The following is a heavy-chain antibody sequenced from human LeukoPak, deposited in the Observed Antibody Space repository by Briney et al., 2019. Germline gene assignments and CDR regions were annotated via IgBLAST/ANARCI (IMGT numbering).Heavy chain of an antibody. J-gene: IGHJ4*02. V-gene: IGHV3-49*04. CDR3: SSKWELLY. CDR1: GFTFGDYD. Sequence: PGGSLRLSCTTSGFTFGDYDMSGVRQAPGEGLEWVGFIRSKAYGGTTEYAASVKGRFTISRDDSKSIAYLQMNSLKTEDTAVYYCSSKWELLYWGQGTLVTVSS. D-gene: IGHD1-26*01. CDR2: IRSKAYGGTT.